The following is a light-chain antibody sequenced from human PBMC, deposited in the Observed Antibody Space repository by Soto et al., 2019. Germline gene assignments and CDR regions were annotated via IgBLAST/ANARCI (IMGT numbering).Light chain of an antibody. V-gene: IGKV1-5*03. CDR2: KAS. Sequence: DNQINQSPSTLSGSVGDRVSITCRASHTISILLACYQQKPWKAPKLLIYKASTLKSGVPSRFSGSGSGTEFTLTISRLQPDDFATYYCQDYNSYSEAFGQGTKVDIK. J-gene: IGKJ1*01. CDR1: HTISIL. CDR3: QDYNSYSEA.